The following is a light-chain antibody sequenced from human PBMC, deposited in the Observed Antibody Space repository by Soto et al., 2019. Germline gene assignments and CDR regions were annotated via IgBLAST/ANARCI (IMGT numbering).Light chain of an antibody. Sequence: DIQMTQSPSSLSASVGARVTITCRASQSISSYLNWYQQKPGKAPKLLIYAASSLQSGVPSRFSGSGSGTDFTLTISSLQPEDFATYYCQQSYSTWWTFGQGTKVDIK. CDR1: QSISSY. J-gene: IGKJ1*01. V-gene: IGKV1-39*01. CDR2: AAS. CDR3: QQSYSTWWT.